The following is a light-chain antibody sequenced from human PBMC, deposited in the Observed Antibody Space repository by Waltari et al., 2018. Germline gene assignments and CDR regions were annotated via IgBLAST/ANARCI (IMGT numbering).Light chain of an antibody. V-gene: IGLV1-44*01. CDR2: RNN. CDR3: AAWDDSLHGPV. CDR1: SSNIGRNV. Sequence: QSVLTQPPSASGTPGQRVTISCSGSSSNIGRNVANWYQQLPGTAPKVLIYRNNQRPSGVPDRFSGSKPGTSAALAISGLQSEDEGDYYCAAWDDSLHGPVFGAGTKVTVL. J-gene: IGLJ3*02.